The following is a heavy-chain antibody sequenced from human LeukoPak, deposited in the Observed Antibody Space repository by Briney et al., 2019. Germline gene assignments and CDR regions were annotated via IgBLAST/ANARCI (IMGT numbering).Heavy chain of an antibody. CDR1: GGSVSSGPYY. CDR3: ARETAVRYRGSYFDY. J-gene: IGHJ4*02. D-gene: IGHD1-26*01. Sequence: SETLSLTCTVSGGSVSSGPYYWSWIRQPPGGGLEWIGWEKNYNVSLKSRVIISVDRSKNQFSLTFISVTAADTAVYFCARETAVRYRGSYFDYRGQGALVTVSS. CDR2: EK. V-gene: IGHV4-61*01.